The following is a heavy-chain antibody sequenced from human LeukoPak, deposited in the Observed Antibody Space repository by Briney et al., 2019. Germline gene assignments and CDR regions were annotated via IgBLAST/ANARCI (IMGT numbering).Heavy chain of an antibody. Sequence: ASVKVSCKASGYTFTGYYMHWVRQAPGQGLEWMGWINPNSGGTNYAQKFQGRVTMTRDTSISTAYMELSRLRADDTAVYFCARVAYGDYVAPFDYWGQGTLVTVSS. CDR1: GYTFTGYY. J-gene: IGHJ4*02. CDR2: INPNSGGT. D-gene: IGHD4-17*01. V-gene: IGHV1-2*02. CDR3: ARVAYGDYVAPFDY.